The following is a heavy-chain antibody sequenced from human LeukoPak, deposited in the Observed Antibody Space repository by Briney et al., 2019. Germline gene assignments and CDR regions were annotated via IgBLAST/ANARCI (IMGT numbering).Heavy chain of an antibody. J-gene: IGHJ4*02. CDR2: FYRGDST. V-gene: IGHV3-53*01. CDR1: GFTVSSSY. D-gene: IGHD2-15*01. CDR3: AREVVSTPSYFDS. Sequence: AGGSLRFSCAASGFTVSSSYMYWVRQAPGKGLEWVSFFYRGDSTYYAESVRGRFTISRDNSKNTLYLLMNSLIPEDTAVYYCAREVVSTPSYFDSWGQGTLVTVSS.